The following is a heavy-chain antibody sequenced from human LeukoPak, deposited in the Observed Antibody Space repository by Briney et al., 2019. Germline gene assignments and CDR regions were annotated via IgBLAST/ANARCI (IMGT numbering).Heavy chain of an antibody. CDR3: ARSDIVATIPFDY. CDR2: IYYSGST. D-gene: IGHD5-12*01. J-gene: IGHJ4*02. Sequence: SETLSLTCTVSGGSIGISSYYWGWIRQPPGKGLEWIGSIYYSGSTYYNPSLKSRVTISVDTSKNQFSLKLSSVTAADTAVYYCARSDIVATIPFDYWGQGTLVTVSS. V-gene: IGHV4-39*01. CDR1: GGSIGISSYY.